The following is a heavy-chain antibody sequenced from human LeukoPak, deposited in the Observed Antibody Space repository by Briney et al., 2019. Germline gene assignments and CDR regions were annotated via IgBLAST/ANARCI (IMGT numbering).Heavy chain of an antibody. V-gene: IGHV3-30*18. Sequence: GRSLRLSCAASGFTFSVYGMHWGRQAPGKGLEWVALLSGDETYIDYTDSVKGRFTISRDTSKNTLFLQMNSLRADDTAIYYCAKAAVYSRNWTPFDDWGQGTLVIVSS. D-gene: IGHD6-13*01. CDR1: GFTFSVYG. CDR2: LSGDETYI. J-gene: IGHJ4*02. CDR3: AKAAVYSRNWTPFDD.